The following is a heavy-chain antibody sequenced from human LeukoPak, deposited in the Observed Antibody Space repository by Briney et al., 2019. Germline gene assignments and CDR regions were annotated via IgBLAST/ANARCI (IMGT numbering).Heavy chain of an antibody. D-gene: IGHD6-6*01. V-gene: IGHV4-59*01. CDR2: IYYSGST. J-gene: IGHJ5*02. CDR3: ARGLAARRHPSDFDP. CDR1: GGSISSYY. Sequence: PSETLSLTCTVSGGSISSYYWSWIRQPPGKGLEWIGYIYYSGSTNYNPSLKSRVTISVDTSKNQFSLKLSSVTAADTAVYYCARGLAARRHPSDFDPWGQGTLVTVSS.